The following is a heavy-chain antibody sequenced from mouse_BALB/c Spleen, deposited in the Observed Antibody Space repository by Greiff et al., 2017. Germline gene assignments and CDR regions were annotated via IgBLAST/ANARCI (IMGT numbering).Heavy chain of an antibody. CDR3: ASGRFAY. Sequence: EVQLVESGGGLVKPGGSLQLSCAASGFTFRDYYMYWVRQTPQKRLEWVATISDGGSYTYYPDSVKGRFTICRANANNNLYLQMCSLKSEDTAMYCGASGRFAYWGQGTLVTVSA. CDR2: ISDGGSYT. V-gene: IGHV5-4*02. J-gene: IGHJ3*01. CDR1: GFTFRDYY.